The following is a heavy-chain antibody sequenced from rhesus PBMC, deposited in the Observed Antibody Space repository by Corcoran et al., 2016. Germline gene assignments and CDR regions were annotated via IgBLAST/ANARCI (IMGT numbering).Heavy chain of an antibody. D-gene: IGHD2-15*01. J-gene: IGHJ4*01. CDR1: GGSISSNY. CDR3: ARETGVLTALFDY. Sequence: QLQLQESGPGLVKPSETLSLTCTVSGGSISSNYWSWIRQPPEKGLEWIGYIYGGRGSNSYNPSLKSRVIISIDTSKNQFSLKLSAVTAAETAVYYLARETGVLTALFDYWGQGVLVTVSS. CDR2: IYGGRGSN. V-gene: IGHV4-147*01.